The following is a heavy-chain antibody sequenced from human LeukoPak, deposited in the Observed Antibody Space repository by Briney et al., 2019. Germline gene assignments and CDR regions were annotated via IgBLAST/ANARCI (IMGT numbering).Heavy chain of an antibody. Sequence: GGSLRLSCAASGFTFSVSWMTWVRQAPGKGLEWVANIKHDGSDKYYVDSVKGRFTISRDNAKNSLYLQMNSLRVEDTAVYYCVSGGWCGEWGQGTLVTVSS. J-gene: IGHJ4*02. D-gene: IGHD6-19*01. CDR3: VSGGWCGE. CDR1: GFTFSVSW. CDR2: IKHDGSDK. V-gene: IGHV3-7*01.